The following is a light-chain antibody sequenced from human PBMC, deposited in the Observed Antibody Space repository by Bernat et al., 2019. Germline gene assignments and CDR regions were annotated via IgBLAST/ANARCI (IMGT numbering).Light chain of an antibody. V-gene: IGLV2-14*03. J-gene: IGLJ3*02. Sequence: QSALTQPASVSGSPGQSITISCTGTSSDVGGYNYVSWYQQHPGKAPKLMIYDVSNRLSGVSNRFSGSKSGHTASLTISGLQAEDEADYYCSSYTRSSTLVVFGGGTKLTVL. CDR1: SSDVGGYNY. CDR2: DVS. CDR3: SSYTRSSTLVV.